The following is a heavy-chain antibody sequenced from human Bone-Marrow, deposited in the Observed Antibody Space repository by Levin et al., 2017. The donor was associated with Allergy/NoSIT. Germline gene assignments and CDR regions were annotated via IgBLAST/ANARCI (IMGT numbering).Heavy chain of an antibody. CDR1: GGTFSSYA. D-gene: IGHD3-22*01. V-gene: IGHV1-69*13. J-gene: IGHJ4*02. CDR3: ARHAALGYDSSGYYVWDY. Sequence: GASVKVSCKASGGTFSSYAISWVRQAPGQGLEWMGGIIPIFGTANYAQKFQGRVTITADESTSTAYMELSSLRSEDTAVYYCARHAALGYDSSGYYVWDYWGQGTLVTVSS. CDR2: IIPIFGTA.